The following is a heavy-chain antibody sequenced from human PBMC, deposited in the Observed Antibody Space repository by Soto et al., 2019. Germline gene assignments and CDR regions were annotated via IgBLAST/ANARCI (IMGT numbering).Heavy chain of an antibody. V-gene: IGHV2-26*01. Sequence: QVTLKESGPVLVKPTETLTLTCTVSGFSLSKARMGVSWIRQPPGKALEWLAHIFWNDERSYNTSLKSRLTISRDTSKSQVVLTMTNVDPVDTGTYFCARALREELPIYYFDSWGPGTLVTVSS. D-gene: IGHD1-7*01. CDR2: IFWNDER. J-gene: IGHJ4*02. CDR3: ARALREELPIYYFDS. CDR1: GFSLSKARMG.